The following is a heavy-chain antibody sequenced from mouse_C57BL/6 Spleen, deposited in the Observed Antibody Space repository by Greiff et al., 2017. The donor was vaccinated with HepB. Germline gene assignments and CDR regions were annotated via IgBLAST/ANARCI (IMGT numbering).Heavy chain of an antibody. Sequence: EVQLQQSGAELVRPGASVKLSCTASGFNIKDYYMHWVKQRPEQGLEWIGRIDPEDGDTEYAAKFQGKATMTADTSSNTAYLQLSSLTSEDTAVYYCTTRFTDYYAMDYWGQGTSVTVSS. CDR1: GFNIKDYY. V-gene: IGHV14-1*01. J-gene: IGHJ4*01. CDR3: TTRFTDYYAMDY. CDR2: IDPEDGDT.